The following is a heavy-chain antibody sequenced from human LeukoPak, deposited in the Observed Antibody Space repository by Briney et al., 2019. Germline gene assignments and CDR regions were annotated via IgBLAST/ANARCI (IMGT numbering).Heavy chain of an antibody. J-gene: IGHJ6*03. CDR1: GFTLSNYW. D-gene: IGHD2-15*01. Sequence: GGSLRLSCAASGFTLSNYWMHWVRQAPGKGLVWVSRLHSDGTSTSYADSVKGRFTISRDNAKNTLYLQMNSLRAEDTAVYYCSTVMVAGQRHMDVWGKGTTVSVSS. CDR3: STVMVAGQRHMDV. V-gene: IGHV3-74*01. CDR2: LHSDGTST.